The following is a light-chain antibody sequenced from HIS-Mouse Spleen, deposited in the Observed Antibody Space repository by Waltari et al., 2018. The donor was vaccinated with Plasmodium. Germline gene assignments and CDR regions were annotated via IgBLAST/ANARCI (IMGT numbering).Light chain of an antibody. J-gene: IGLJ1*01. CDR2: DVS. CDR3: CSYAGSYTYV. CDR1: SRSVAGYNY. V-gene: IGLV2-11*01. Sequence: QPALTPPPSVSGSPGPSGTISCTGTSRSVAGYNYVSWYQQHPGKAPQLRIYDVSKRPSGVPDRFSGSKSGNTASLTISGLQAEDEADYYCCSYAGSYTYVFGTGTKVTVL.